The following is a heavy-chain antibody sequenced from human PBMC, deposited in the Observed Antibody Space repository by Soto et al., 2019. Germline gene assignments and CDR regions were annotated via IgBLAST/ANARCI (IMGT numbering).Heavy chain of an antibody. D-gene: IGHD3-22*01. CDR1: GFTFSSYG. J-gene: IGHJ3*02. CDR3: AKLLLFLYYYDSSGYSDAFDI. V-gene: IGHV3-30*18. CDR2: ISYDGSNK. Sequence: SLRLSCAASGFTFSSYGIHWVRQAPGKGLEWVAVISYDGSNKYYADSVKGRFTISRDNSKNTLYLQMNSLRAEDTAVYYCAKLLLFLYYYDSSGYSDAFDIWGQGTMVTVSS.